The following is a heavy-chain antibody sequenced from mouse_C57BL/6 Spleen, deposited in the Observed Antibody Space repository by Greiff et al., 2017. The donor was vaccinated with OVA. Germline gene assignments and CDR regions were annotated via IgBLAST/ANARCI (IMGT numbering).Heavy chain of an antibody. D-gene: IGHD1-1*01. CDR1: GYTFTSYG. CDR2: IYIGNGYT. J-gene: IGHJ2*01. V-gene: IGHV1-58*01. Sequence: VQLKQSGAELVRPGSSVTMSCKTSGYTFTSYGINWVKQRPGPGLEWIGYIYIGNGYTEYNEQIKGKATLTSDTSSSTAYMQRSSLTSEDAAIYCCARSSITTVVAPHYFDYWGQGTTLTVSS. CDR3: ARSSITTVVAPHYFDY.